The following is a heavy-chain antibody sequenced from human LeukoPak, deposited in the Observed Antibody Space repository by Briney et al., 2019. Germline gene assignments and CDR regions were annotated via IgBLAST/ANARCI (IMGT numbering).Heavy chain of an antibody. V-gene: IGHV3-21*01. CDR2: ISSSSSYI. J-gene: IGHJ4*02. CDR3: AKGGGSIGRSYYFDY. D-gene: IGHD2-15*01. CDR1: GFTFSSYS. Sequence: GGSLRLSCAASGFTFSSYSMNWVRQAPGKGLEWVSSISSSSSYIYYADSVKGRFALSRDNPTSTVILQMNSLRAEDTAVYYCAKGGGSIGRSYYFDYWGQGTLVTVSS.